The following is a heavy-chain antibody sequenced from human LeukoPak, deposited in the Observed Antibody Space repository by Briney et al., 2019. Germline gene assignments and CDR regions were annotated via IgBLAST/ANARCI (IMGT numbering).Heavy chain of an antibody. CDR2: IYPGDSDT. V-gene: IGHV5-51*01. J-gene: IGHJ5*02. D-gene: IGHD6-13*01. CDR1: GYSFTSYW. CDR3: ASLGAAAEWGSQFDP. Sequence: GESLKISCKGSGYSFTSYWIGWVRQMPGKGLEWMGIIYPGDSDTRYSPSFQGQVTISADKSISTAYLQWSSLKASDTAMYYCASLGAAAEWGSQFDPWGQGTLVTVSS.